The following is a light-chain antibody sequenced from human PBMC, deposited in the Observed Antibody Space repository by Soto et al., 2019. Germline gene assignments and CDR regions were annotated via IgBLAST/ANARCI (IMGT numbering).Light chain of an antibody. CDR1: SGHSSYI. CDR2: LEGSGSY. Sequence: QPVLTQSSSASASLGSSVKLTCTLSSGHSSYIIAWHQQQPGKAPRYLMKLEGSGSYNRGSGVPDRFSGSSSGTDRYLTISNLQSEDEADYYCETWDSTTRVFGGGTKVTAL. J-gene: IGLJ3*02. CDR3: ETWDSTTRV. V-gene: IGLV4-60*03.